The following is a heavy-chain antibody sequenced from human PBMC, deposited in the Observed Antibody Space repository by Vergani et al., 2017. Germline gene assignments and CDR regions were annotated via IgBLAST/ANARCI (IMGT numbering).Heavy chain of an antibody. CDR2: FNSDGSSS. CDR1: GFTFSSYW. V-gene: IGHV3-74*02. CDR3: ARGRYLFYFDY. Sequence: EVQLLESGGGLVQPGGSLRLSCAASGFTFSSYWMHWVRQAPGKGLVWVSRFNSDGSSSSYADSVKGRFTISRDNAKNTLYLQMNSLRAEDTAVYYCARGRYLFYFDYWGQGTLVTVSS. D-gene: IGHD1-26*01. J-gene: IGHJ4*02.